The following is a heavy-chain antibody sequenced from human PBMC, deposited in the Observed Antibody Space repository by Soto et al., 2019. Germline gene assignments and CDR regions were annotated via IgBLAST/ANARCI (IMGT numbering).Heavy chain of an antibody. CDR2: VYYSGST. J-gene: IGHJ6*02. CDR3: ARDVLNFPAYGMDV. V-gene: IGHV4-30-4*01. D-gene: IGHD2-8*02. CDR1: GGSISSGDYY. Sequence: SETLSLTCTVSGGSISSGDYYWGWIRRPPGKGLEWIGYVYYSGSTYYNPSLKSRVTLSVDTSKNQFSLKLSSVTAADTAVYYCARDVLNFPAYGMDVWGQGTTVTVSS.